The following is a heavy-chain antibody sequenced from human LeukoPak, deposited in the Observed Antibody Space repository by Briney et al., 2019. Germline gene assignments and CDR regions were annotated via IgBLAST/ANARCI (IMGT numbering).Heavy chain of an antibody. D-gene: IGHD3-3*01. V-gene: IGHV3-30-3*01. Sequence: TGGSLRLSCAASGFTFSSYAMHWVRQAPGKGLEWVAVISYDGSNKYYADSVKGRFTISRDNSKNTLYLQMNSLRAEDTAVYYCARDGQSGPIFGVVTVRPYYYGMDVWSQGTTVTVSS. J-gene: IGHJ6*02. CDR3: ARDGQSGPIFGVVTVRPYYYGMDV. CDR2: ISYDGSNK. CDR1: GFTFSSYA.